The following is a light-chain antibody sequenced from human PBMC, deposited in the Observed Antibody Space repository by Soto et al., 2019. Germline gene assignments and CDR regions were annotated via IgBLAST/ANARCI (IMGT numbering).Light chain of an antibody. Sequence: QSVLTQPASVSGSPGQSITISCTGTSSDVGGYNYVSWYQQHPGKAPKLMIYEVTNRPSGVSNRFSGSKSGNTASLTISGLQAEDETHYYCSSYTSSSTVVFAGGTQLTVL. CDR2: EVT. V-gene: IGLV2-14*01. CDR3: SSYTSSSTVV. J-gene: IGLJ2*01. CDR1: SSDVGGYNY.